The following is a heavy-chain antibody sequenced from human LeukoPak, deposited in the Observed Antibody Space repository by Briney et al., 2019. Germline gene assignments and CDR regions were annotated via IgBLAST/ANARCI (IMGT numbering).Heavy chain of an antibody. D-gene: IGHD3-22*01. CDR3: AKFGGYDSSGYYPRYFDY. V-gene: IGHV3-48*01. CDR1: GFTFSSYS. Sequence: PGGSLRLSCAASGFTFSSYSMNWVRQAPGKGLEWVSYISSSGSTIYYADSVKGRFTISRDNSKNTLYLQMNSLRAEDTAVYYCAKFGGYDSSGYYPRYFDYWGQGTLVTVSS. J-gene: IGHJ4*02. CDR2: ISSSGSTI.